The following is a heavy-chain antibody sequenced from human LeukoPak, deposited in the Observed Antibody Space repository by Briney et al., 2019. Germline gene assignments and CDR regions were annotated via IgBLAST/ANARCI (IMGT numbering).Heavy chain of an antibody. V-gene: IGHV3-23*01. CDR3: AKGFPRQWLAFRFDY. D-gene: IGHD6-19*01. CDR2: ISGSGGST. CDR1: GFTFSSYA. J-gene: IGHJ4*02. Sequence: PGGSLRLSCAASGFTFSSYAMSWVRQAPGEGMGWVSAISGSGGSTYYADSVKGRFTISRDNSKNTLYLQMNSLRAEDTAVYYCAKGFPRQWLAFRFDYWGQGTLVTVSS.